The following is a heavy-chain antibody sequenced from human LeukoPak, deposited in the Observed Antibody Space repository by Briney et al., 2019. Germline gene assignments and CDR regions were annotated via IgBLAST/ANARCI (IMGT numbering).Heavy chain of an antibody. V-gene: IGHV1-2*02. CDR2: INPNSGGT. Sequence: ASVKVSCKTSGYSFTDYYMHWVRQAPGQGLEWMGWINPNSGGTSAAQKFQGRVTMTRDTSIATVYMEVSWLTSDDTAIYYCARADRLHGGPYLIGPWGQGTLVTVSS. J-gene: IGHJ5*02. CDR3: ARADRLHGGPYLIGP. CDR1: GYSFTDYY. D-gene: IGHD2-21*01.